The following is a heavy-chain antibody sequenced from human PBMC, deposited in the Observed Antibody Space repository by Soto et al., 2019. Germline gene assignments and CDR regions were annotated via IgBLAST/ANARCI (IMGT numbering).Heavy chain of an antibody. Sequence: PGGSLRLSCAASGFTFDDYAMHWVRQAPGKGLEWVSGISWNSGSIGYADSVKGRFTVSRDNAKNSLYLQMNSLRAEDTALYYCAKDSEPEYSGLSDYWGQGTLVTVSS. CDR3: AKDSEPEYSGLSDY. V-gene: IGHV3-9*01. CDR2: ISWNSGSI. J-gene: IGHJ4*02. CDR1: GFTFDDYA. D-gene: IGHD5-12*01.